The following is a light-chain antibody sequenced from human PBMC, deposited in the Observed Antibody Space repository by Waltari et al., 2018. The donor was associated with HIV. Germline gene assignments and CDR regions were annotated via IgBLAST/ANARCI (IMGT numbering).Light chain of an antibody. J-gene: IGLJ3*02. CDR3: CSYTPSGTWV. Sequence: QSALTQPASVSGSPGQSITVSCSGTASDLRAYNYVSWFQQHPDKAPQLLIFDVNKRPSGVANRVSGSKSGSTASLTISGLQPDDEADYFCCSYTPSGTWVFGGGTRVTV. CDR2: DVN. V-gene: IGLV2-14*03. CDR1: ASDLRAYNY.